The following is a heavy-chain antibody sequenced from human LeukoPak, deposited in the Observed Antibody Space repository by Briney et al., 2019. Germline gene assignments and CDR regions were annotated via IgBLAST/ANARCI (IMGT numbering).Heavy chain of an antibody. D-gene: IGHD6-6*01. CDR2: ISYTGST. J-gene: IGHJ4*02. V-gene: IGHV4-59*01. Sequence: KPSETLSLTCTVSGGSISPYFWSWMRQTPGKGLEWIGYISYTGSTNYNPSLKSRVTISVDTSKNQFSLKLSSVTAADTAVYYCASVSSIAARPDYFDYWGQGTLVTVSS. CDR1: GGSISPYF. CDR3: ASVSSIAARPDYFDY.